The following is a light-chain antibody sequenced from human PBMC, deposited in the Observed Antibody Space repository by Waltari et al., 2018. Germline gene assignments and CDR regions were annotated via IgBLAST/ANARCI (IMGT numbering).Light chain of an antibody. CDR3: QHYVRLPAT. J-gene: IGKJ1*01. Sequence: IVLTQSPGTLSLSPGERATLSCRASQSVSRSLAWYQQKPGQAPQLLIYGAATRATGIPDRFTVSGSGTDFSLTISSLEPEDFAIYFCQHYVRLPATFGQGTKVEIK. V-gene: IGKV3-20*01. CDR2: GAA. CDR1: QSVSRS.